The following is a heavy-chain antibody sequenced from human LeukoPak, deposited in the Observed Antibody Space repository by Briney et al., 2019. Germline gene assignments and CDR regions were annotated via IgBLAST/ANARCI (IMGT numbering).Heavy chain of an antibody. J-gene: IGHJ4*02. CDR2: INHGGST. D-gene: IGHD6-6*01. CDR3: ASVSSYHY. Sequence: SETLSLTCAVYGGSFSGDFWSWIRQSPGKGLEWIGEINHGGSTTYNPSLQSRVTMSVDTSKNQFSLKLSSVTAADTAVYYCASVSSYHYWGQGTLVTVSS. CDR1: GGSFSGDF. V-gene: IGHV4-34*01.